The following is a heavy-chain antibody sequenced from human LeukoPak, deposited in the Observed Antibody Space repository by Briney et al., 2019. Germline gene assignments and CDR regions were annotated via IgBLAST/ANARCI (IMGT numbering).Heavy chain of an antibody. CDR1: EYTFTGYY. D-gene: IGHD1-26*01. V-gene: IGHV1-2*02. Sequence: GASVKVSCKASEYTFTGYYMHWVRQAPGQGLEWMGWINPNSGGTNYAQKFQGRVTMTRDTSISTAYMELSRLRSDDTAVYYCARDPWDVYYYYYYMDVWGKGTTVTISS. J-gene: IGHJ6*03. CDR2: INPNSGGT. CDR3: ARDPWDVYYYYYYMDV.